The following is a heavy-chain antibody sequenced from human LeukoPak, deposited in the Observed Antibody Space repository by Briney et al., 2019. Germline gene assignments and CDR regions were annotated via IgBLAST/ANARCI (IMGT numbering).Heavy chain of an antibody. CDR2: INHSGST. V-gene: IGHV4-34*01. CDR1: GGSFSGYY. J-gene: IGHJ4*02. Sequence: PSETLSLTCAVYGGSFSGYYWSWIRQPPGKGLEWIGEINHSGSTNYNPSLKSRVTISVDTSKNQFSLKLSSVTAADTAVYYCGSPLRYGGPTGGFDYWGQGTLVTVSS. CDR3: GSPLRYGGPTGGFDY. D-gene: IGHD4-23*01.